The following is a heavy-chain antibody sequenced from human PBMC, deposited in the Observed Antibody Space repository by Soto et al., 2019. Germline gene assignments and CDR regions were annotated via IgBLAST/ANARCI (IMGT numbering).Heavy chain of an antibody. J-gene: IGHJ4*02. CDR1: GFTFSSYA. D-gene: IGHD3-22*01. CDR2: ISGSGGST. V-gene: IGHV3-23*01. CDR3: AKSRRGYDSSGYDY. Sequence: GGSLRLSCGASGFTFSSYAMNWVRQAPGKGLKWVSAISGSGGSTYYADSVKGRFSISRDNSKNTLYLQMNSLRAEDTAVYYCAKSRRGYDSSGYDYWGPGTLVT.